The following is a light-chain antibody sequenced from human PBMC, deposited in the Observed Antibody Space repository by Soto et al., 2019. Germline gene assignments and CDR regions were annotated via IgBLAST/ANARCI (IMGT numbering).Light chain of an antibody. CDR1: SSDVGSYNY. CDR3: SSYTSSRTL. Sequence: QSALAQPASVSGSPGQSITISCTGTSSDVGSYNYVSWYQQHPGKAPKLMIYEVSDRPSGISSRFSGSKSGNTASLTISGLQTEDEADYYCSSYTSSRTLFGNGTKVTVL. V-gene: IGLV2-14*01. CDR2: EVS. J-gene: IGLJ1*01.